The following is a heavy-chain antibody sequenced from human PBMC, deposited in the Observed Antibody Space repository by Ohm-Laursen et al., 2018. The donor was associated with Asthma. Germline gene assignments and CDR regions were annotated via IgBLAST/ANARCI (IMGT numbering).Heavy chain of an antibody. V-gene: IGHV3-23*01. J-gene: IGHJ6*02. CDR3: ARDMGFLDIYYYYYYGMDV. Sequence: SLRLSCTASGFTFSSYAMSWVRQAPGKGLEWVSAISGSGGSTYYADSVKGRFTISRDNSKNTLYLQMNSLGAEDTAVYYCARDMGFLDIYYYYYYGMDVWGQGTTVTVSS. CDR1: GFTFSSYA. CDR2: ISGSGGST. D-gene: IGHD3/OR15-3a*01.